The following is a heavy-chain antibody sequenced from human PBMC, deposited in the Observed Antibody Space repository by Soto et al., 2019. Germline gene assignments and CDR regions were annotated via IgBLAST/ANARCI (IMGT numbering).Heavy chain of an antibody. D-gene: IGHD2-21*02. CDR2: IIPMFPTA. J-gene: IGHJ6*02. CDR1: GGTFSNHA. V-gene: IGHV1-69*13. Sequence: ASVKVSCKASGGTFSNHAISWVRQAPGQGLEWVGGIIPMFPTADYAQRFQGRVTITADDSTTTVYMELSGLRSEDTAMYYCARDDATYCGGDCYRYFYYGMDVWGQGTTVTVSS. CDR3: ARDDATYCGGDCYRYFYYGMDV.